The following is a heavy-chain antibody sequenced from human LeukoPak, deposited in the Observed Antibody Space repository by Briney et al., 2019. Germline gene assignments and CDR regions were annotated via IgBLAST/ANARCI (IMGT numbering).Heavy chain of an antibody. Sequence: KSGGSLRVSCAASGFTFSSYSMNWVRQAPGKGLEWVSSISSSSSYIYYADSVKGRFTISRDNAKNSLYLQMNSLRAEDTAVYYCARDKSHSSGWYSSAFDIWGQGTMVTVSS. CDR3: ARDKSHSSGWYSSAFDI. V-gene: IGHV3-21*01. D-gene: IGHD6-19*01. CDR2: ISSSSSYI. J-gene: IGHJ3*02. CDR1: GFTFSSYS.